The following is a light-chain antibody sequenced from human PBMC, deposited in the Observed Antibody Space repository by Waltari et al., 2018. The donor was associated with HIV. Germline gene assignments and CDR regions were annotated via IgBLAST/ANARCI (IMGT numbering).Light chain of an antibody. CDR2: DVS. CDR1: SSDVGGYDY. CDR3: SSYTTGSTLV. J-gene: IGLJ3*02. Sequence: QSALTQPASVSGSPGQSITISCTGPSSDVGGYDYVSWYQQDPGKAPKVIIYDVSKRPSGVSNRFSGSKSGNTASLTISGLQAEDEADYYCSSYTTGSTLVFGGGTTVTVL. V-gene: IGLV2-14*01.